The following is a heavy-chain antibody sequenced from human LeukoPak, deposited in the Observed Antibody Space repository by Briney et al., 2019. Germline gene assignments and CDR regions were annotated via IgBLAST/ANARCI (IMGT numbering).Heavy chain of an antibody. V-gene: IGHV1-69*05. J-gene: IGHJ4*02. D-gene: IGHD3-3*01. CDR2: IIPIFGTA. Sequence: ASVKVSCKASGGTFSSYAISWVRQAPGQGPEWMGGIIPIFGTANYAQKFQGRVTITTDESTSTAYMELSSLRSEDTAVYYCARHPLLPNYDFWSGVYFDYWGQGTLVTVSS. CDR3: ARHPLLPNYDFWSGVYFDY. CDR1: GGTFSSYA.